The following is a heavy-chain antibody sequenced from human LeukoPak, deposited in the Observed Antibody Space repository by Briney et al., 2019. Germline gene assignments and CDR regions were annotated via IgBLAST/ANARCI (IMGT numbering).Heavy chain of an antibody. CDR2: IIPIFGTA. D-gene: IGHD2-2*01. Sequence: SAKVSCKASGGTFSSYAISWVRQAPGQGLEWMGGIIPIFGTANYAQKFQGRVTITADESTSTAYMELSSLRSEDTAVYYCARGIVVAPPSPYYFDYWGQGTLVTVSS. V-gene: IGHV1-69*01. CDR3: ARGIVVAPPSPYYFDY. CDR1: GGTFSSYA. J-gene: IGHJ4*02.